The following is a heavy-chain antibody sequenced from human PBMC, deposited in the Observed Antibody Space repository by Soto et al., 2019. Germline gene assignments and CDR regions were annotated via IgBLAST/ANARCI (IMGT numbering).Heavy chain of an antibody. CDR1: GFTFSSYW. V-gene: IGHV3-7*01. J-gene: IGHJ6*03. Sequence: EVQLVESGGGLVQPGGSLRLSCAASGFTFSSYWMSWVRQAPGKGLEWVANIKQDGSEKYYVDSVKGRFTISRDNAKNSLYLQMNGLRAEDTAVYYCARIAKKSTVTNFPRYYYYMDVWGKGTTVTVSS. CDR2: IKQDGSEK. CDR3: ARIAKKSTVTNFPRYYYYMDV. D-gene: IGHD4-17*01.